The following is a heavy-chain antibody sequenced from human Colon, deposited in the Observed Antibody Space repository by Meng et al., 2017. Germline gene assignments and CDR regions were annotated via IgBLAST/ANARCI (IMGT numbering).Heavy chain of an antibody. Sequence: QVQLQGSGPGLVKPSETLSLTCTVSGGSISGNYWSWIRQSPGRGLEWIAYIYYTGSTNYNPSFKSRATISVDTSKNQFSLNLASVTAVDTAVYYCAKYDRPPYCFEYWGQGTLVTVSS. CDR1: GGSISGNY. CDR3: AKYDRPPYCFEY. J-gene: IGHJ4*02. V-gene: IGHV4-59*01. D-gene: IGHD2-15*01. CDR2: IYYTGST.